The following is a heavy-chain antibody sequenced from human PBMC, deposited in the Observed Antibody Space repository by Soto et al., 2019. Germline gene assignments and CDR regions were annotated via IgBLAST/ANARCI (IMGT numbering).Heavy chain of an antibody. Sequence: GASVKVSCKASGGTFSSYAISWLRQAPGQGLEWMGGIIPIFGTANYAQKFQGRVTITADESTSTAYMELSSLRSEDTAVYYCARGRDYYGSGSYGPWGQGTLVTVSS. V-gene: IGHV1-69*13. D-gene: IGHD3-10*01. CDR1: GGTFSSYA. CDR3: ARGRDYYGSGSYGP. J-gene: IGHJ5*02. CDR2: IIPIFGTA.